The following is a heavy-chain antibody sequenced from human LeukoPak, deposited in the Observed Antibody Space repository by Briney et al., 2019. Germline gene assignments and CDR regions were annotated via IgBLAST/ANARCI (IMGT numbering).Heavy chain of an antibody. CDR1: GFTFSSYS. CDR3: ARDPGAGFDNFDY. Sequence: GGSLRLSCAASGFTFSSYSMNWVRQAPGKGLEWVSSISSSSSYIYYADSVKGRFTISRDNAKNSLYLQMNSLRAEDTAVYYCARDPGAGFDNFDYWGQGTLVTVSS. CDR2: ISSSSSYI. D-gene: IGHD3-10*01. J-gene: IGHJ4*02. V-gene: IGHV3-21*01.